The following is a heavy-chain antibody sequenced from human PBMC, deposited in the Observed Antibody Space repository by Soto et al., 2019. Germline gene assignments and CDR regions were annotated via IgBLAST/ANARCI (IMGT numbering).Heavy chain of an antibody. Sequence: GGFLRLSCAASGFTFSNAWRNWVRQAPGKGLEWVGRIKSKTDGGTTDYAAPVKGRFTISRDDSKNTLYLQMNSLKTEDTAVYYCTTDPVTIIVVVTSDFNYWGQGALVTVSS. V-gene: IGHV3-15*07. CDR3: TTDPVTIIVVVTSDFNY. CDR2: IKSKTDGGTT. D-gene: IGHD3-22*01. J-gene: IGHJ4*02. CDR1: GFTFSNAW.